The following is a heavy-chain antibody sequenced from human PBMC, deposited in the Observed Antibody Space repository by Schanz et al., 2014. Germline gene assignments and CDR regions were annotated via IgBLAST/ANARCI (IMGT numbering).Heavy chain of an antibody. V-gene: IGHV3-66*01. J-gene: IGHJ4*02. CDR3: ARGGPAYYFDD. Sequence: EVQLAESGGGLVQPGGSLRLSCAASGFSFGTYAMNWVRQAPGKGLEWVSFIYIGGNTYYADSVKGRFTISRDNSKNTVYIQMNSLRAEDTAVYYCARGGPAYYFDDWGQGTLVTVSS. CDR2: IYIGGNT. CDR1: GFSFGTYA.